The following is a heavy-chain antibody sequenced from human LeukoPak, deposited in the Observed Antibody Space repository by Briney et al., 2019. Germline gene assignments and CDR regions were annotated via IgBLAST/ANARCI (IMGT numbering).Heavy chain of an antibody. CDR3: ASVIPVIGAFDI. D-gene: IGHD3-10*01. V-gene: IGHV3-53*01. J-gene: IGHJ3*02. CDR2: IYSGGNT. Sequence: PGGSLRLSCAASGFTVSINYMSWVRQAPGKGLEWVSVIYSGGNTYYADSVKGRFTISRDNAKNSLYLQMNSLRAEDTAVYYCASVIPVIGAFDIWGQGTMVTVSS. CDR1: GFTVSINY.